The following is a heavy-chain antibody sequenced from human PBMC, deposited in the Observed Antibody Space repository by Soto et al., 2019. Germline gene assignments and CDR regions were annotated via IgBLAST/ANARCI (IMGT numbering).Heavy chain of an antibody. D-gene: IGHD3-3*01. CDR3: AKDLEVYDFWSGYSYFDY. CDR1: GFTFSSYG. J-gene: IGHJ4*02. Sequence: GGSLRLSCAASGFTFSSYGMHWVRQAPGKGLEWVAVISYDGSNKYYADSVKGRFTISRDNSKNTLYLQMNSLRAEDTAVYYCAKDLEVYDFWSGYSYFDYWGQGTLVTVSS. CDR2: ISYDGSNK. V-gene: IGHV3-30*18.